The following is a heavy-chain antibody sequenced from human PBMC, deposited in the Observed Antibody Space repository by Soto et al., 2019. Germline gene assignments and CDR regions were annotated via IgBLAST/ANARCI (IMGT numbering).Heavy chain of an antibody. V-gene: IGHV3-30-3*01. CDR1: AFTFSTYA. J-gene: IGHJ6*02. Sequence: QVQLVESGGDVVQPGRSLRLSCAASAFTFSTYAMHWVRQAPGKGLEWVALISYDGSNKFYADSVKGRFTISRDNSKNTLYLQMNSLRAEDTAVYYCARDKIAVAGRGLHYYGMDVWGQGTTVTVSS. CDR3: ARDKIAVAGRGLHYYGMDV. D-gene: IGHD6-19*01. CDR2: ISYDGSNK.